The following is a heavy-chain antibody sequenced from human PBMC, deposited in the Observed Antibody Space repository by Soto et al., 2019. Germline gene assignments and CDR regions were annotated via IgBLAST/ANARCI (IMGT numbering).Heavy chain of an antibody. CDR1: GFTFSSYA. J-gene: IGHJ4*02. V-gene: IGHV3-23*01. CDR2: ISGSGGST. CDR3: ARRGSGSYYDY. Sequence: EVQLLESGGGLVQPGGSLRLSCAASGFTFSSYAMRWVRQAPAKGLEWVSAISGSGGSTYYADSVKGRFTISRDNSKNPLYLQMNSLSAEDTAVYYCARRGSGSYYDYWGQGTMVTVSS. D-gene: IGHD1-26*01.